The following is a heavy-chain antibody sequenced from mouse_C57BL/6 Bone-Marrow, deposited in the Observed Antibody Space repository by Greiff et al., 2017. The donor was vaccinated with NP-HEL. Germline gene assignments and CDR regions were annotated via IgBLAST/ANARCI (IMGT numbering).Heavy chain of an antibody. V-gene: IGHV1-7*01. CDR2: ITPSSGYT. D-gene: IGHD2-13*01. CDR3: ATCDGIAY. Sequence: VQLQQSGAELAKPGASVKLSCKASGYTFTSYWMHWVKQRPGQGLEWIGYITPSSGYTKYTQKFTDKATLTADKSSTTAYMQLSSLTYEDAAVYYCATCDGIAYWGQGTLVTVAA. J-gene: IGHJ3*01. CDR1: GYTFTSYW.